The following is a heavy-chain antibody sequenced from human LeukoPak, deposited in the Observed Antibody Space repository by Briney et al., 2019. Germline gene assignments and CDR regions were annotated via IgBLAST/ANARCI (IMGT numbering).Heavy chain of an antibody. CDR3: AGGVLHGGGNWFDP. Sequence: ASVKVSCKTSGYTFTGYYMHWLRQAPGQGLEWMGRINPNSGGTYYAQKFRSRVTMTRDTSISTAYMERASLISDDTAVYYCAGGVLHGGGNWFDPWGQGTLVTVSS. CDR2: INPNSGGT. J-gene: IGHJ5*02. V-gene: IGHV1-2*06. CDR1: GYTFTGYY. D-gene: IGHD3-16*01.